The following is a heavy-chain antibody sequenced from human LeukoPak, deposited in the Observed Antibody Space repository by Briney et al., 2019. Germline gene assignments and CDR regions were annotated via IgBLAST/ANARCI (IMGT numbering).Heavy chain of an antibody. V-gene: IGHV3-15*01. D-gene: IGHD3-16*02. Sequence: GGSLRLSCAASGFTFSSYGMSWVRQAPGKGLEWVGRIKSKTDGGTTDYAAPVKGRFTISRDDSKNTLYLQMNSLKTEDTAVYYCTTPNPLITFGGVIADWGQGTLVTVSS. CDR3: TTPNPLITFGGVIAD. CDR2: IKSKTDGGTT. CDR1: GFTFSSYG. J-gene: IGHJ4*02.